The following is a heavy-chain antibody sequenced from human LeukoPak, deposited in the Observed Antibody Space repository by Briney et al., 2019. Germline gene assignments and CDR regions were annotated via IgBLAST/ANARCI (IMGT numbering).Heavy chain of an antibody. CDR3: ARDRASDISTGYYTFDY. D-gene: IGHD3-9*01. CDR2: ISSSSSYI. Sequence: GSLRLSCAASGFTFSSYSMNWVRQAPGKGLEWVSSISSSSSYIYYADSVKGRFTISRDNAKNSLYLQMNSLRAEDTAVYYCARDRASDISTGYYTFDYWGQGTLVTVSS. J-gene: IGHJ4*02. CDR1: GFTFSSYS. V-gene: IGHV3-21*01.